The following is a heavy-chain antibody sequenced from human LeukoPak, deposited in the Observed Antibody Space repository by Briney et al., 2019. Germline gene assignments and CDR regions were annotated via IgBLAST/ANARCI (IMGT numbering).Heavy chain of an antibody. CDR3: ARTYTAINCLDY. CDR1: GGSISRYY. D-gene: IGHD1-1*01. Sequence: SETRSLTCTVPGGSISRYYWSWIRQPPGKGLEWIGYISYTGSTTYNSSLKSRVTMSLDTSKSQFSLRLNSVTAADTAVYYCARTYTAINCLDYWGQGALVTVSS. CDR2: ISYTGST. J-gene: IGHJ4*02. V-gene: IGHV4-59*08.